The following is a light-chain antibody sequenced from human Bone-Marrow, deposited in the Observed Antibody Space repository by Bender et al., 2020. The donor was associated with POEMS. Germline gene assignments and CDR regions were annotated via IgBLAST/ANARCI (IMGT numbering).Light chain of an antibody. CDR3: CSYAGSRTWV. V-gene: IGLV2-23*02. CDR1: SSDVGGYNF. J-gene: IGLJ3*02. CDR2: EVD. Sequence: QSALTQPPSASGSPGQSVTISCTGTSSDVGGYNFVSWYQQHPGKAPKLMIYEVDKRPSGVSKRFSGSKSGNTASLRISGLQAEDEAYYLCCSYAGSRTWVFGGGTKLTVL.